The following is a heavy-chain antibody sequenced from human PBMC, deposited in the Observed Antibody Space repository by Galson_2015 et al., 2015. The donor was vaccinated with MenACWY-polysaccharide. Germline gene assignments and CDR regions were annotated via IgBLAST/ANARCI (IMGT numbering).Heavy chain of an antibody. CDR2: MSPKSGYK. Sequence: SVKVSCKASGYTFTSYDINWVRQATGQGLEWMGWMSPKSGYKGYAQKIQDRVTMTSDTSRSTAYMELSGLRSEDTAVYYCARVGKYNYDSSGYLNWFDPWGQGTLVTVSS. CDR3: ARVGKYNYDSSGYLNWFDP. CDR1: GYTFTSYD. J-gene: IGHJ5*02. D-gene: IGHD3-22*01. V-gene: IGHV1-8*01.